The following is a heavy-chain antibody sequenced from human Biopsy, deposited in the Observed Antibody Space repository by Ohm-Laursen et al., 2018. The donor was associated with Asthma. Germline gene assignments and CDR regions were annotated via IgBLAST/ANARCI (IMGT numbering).Heavy chain of an antibody. CDR1: GYSLTDLS. CDR3: ASDFPKDYVRYNFQF. CDR2: HDHEEGGT. D-gene: IGHD4-17*01. V-gene: IGHV1-24*01. Sequence: GASVKVSCKTSGYSLTDLSMHWVRQAPGQGLVWMGGHDHEEGGTVNAWRFQGRVTMTEDTSTDTAYMELSSLSSDDTAVYYCASDFPKDYVRYNFQFWGQGTLVTISS. J-gene: IGHJ4*02.